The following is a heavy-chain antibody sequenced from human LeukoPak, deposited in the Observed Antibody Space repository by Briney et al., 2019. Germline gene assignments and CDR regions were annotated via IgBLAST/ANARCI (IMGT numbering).Heavy chain of an antibody. D-gene: IGHD1-7*01. CDR2: IKPDGSDT. CDR1: DFTFTNSW. J-gene: IGHJ5*02. CDR3: VRGTRLADR. V-gene: IGHV3-7*01. Sequence: GGSLRLYCVASDFTFTNSWMSWVRQAPGKGLEWVADIKPDGSDTGYVDSVKGRLTISRDNAKNSLYLQMDSLRVEDTAVYYCVRGTRLADRWGQGTLVTVSS.